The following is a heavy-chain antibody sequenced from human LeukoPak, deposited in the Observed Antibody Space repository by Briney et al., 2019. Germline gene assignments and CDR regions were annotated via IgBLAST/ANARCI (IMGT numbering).Heavy chain of an antibody. Sequence: ASVKVSCKASGHTFISYAMHWVRQAPGQRLEWMGWINPGNANTKYSQKFQGRVTITRDTSASTAYMELSSLISEDTAVYYCARREDNSGYYYLAYWGQGTLVTVSS. D-gene: IGHD3-22*01. CDR3: ARREDNSGYYYLAY. CDR2: INPGNANT. J-gene: IGHJ4*02. V-gene: IGHV1-3*01. CDR1: GHTFISYA.